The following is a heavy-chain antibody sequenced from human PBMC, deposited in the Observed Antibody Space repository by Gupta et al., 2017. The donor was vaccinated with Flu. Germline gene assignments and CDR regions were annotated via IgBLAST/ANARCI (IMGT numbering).Heavy chain of an antibody. CDR3: VRERGPFDAFDI. Sequence: VRQAPGKGPEWVAVIWSDGKNRFYADSVKGRFTFSRDNSKSTLSLQMNSLGAEDTAIYYCVRERGPFDAFDIWGQGTMVTVSS. V-gene: IGHV3-33*01. CDR2: IWSDGKNR. J-gene: IGHJ3*02. D-gene: IGHD3-10*01.